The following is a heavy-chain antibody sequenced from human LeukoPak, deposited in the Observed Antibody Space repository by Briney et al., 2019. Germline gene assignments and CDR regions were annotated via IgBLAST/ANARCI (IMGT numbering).Heavy chain of an antibody. CDR1: GGSISSYY. D-gene: IGHD2-15*01. CDR3: AVGYCSGGSCSHAFGI. Sequence: SETLSLTCTVSGGSISSYYWSWIRQPPGKGLEWIGYIYYSGSTNYNPSLKSRVTISVDTSKNQFSLKLSSVTAADTAVYYCAVGYCSGGSCSHAFGIWGQGTMVTVSS. V-gene: IGHV4-59*01. CDR2: IYYSGST. J-gene: IGHJ3*02.